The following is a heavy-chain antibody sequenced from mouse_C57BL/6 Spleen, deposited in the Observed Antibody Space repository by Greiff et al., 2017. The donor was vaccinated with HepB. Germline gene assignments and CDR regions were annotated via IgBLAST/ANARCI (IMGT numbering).Heavy chain of an antibody. J-gene: IGHJ4*01. Sequence: EVKVVESGGGLVKPGGSLKLSCAASGFTFSDYGMHWVRQAPEKGLEWVAYISSGSSTIYYADTVKGRFTISRDNAKNTLFLQMTSLRSEDTAMYYCAREGGIYYYGSSYGAMDYWGQGTSVTVSS. V-gene: IGHV5-17*01. CDR1: GFTFSDYG. CDR3: AREGGIYYYGSSYGAMDY. D-gene: IGHD1-1*01. CDR2: ISSGSSTI.